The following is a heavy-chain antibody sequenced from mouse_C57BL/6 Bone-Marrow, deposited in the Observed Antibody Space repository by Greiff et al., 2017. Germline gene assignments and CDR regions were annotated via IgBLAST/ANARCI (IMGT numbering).Heavy chain of an antibody. Sequence: QVQLQQSGAELARPGASVKLSCKASGYTFTSYGISWVKQRTGQGLEWIGEIYPRSGNTYYNEKFKGKATLTADKSSCTAYMELRSLTSEDSAVYFCAREGMGLRLYAMDYWGQGTSVTVSS. CDR3: AREGMGLRLYAMDY. D-gene: IGHD1-1*01. V-gene: IGHV1-81*01. CDR1: GYTFTSYG. J-gene: IGHJ4*01. CDR2: IYPRSGNT.